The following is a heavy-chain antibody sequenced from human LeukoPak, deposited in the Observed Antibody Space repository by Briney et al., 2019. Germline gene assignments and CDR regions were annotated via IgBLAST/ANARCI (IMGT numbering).Heavy chain of an antibody. CDR1: GFTFCSYA. CDR3: AKDASYYDFWSGEENYFDY. J-gene: IGHJ4*02. CDR2: ICGGGGST. Sequence: GGAPRISCAAPGFTFCSYALSRGRPAPGEGVGGGSAICGGGGSTYYADSVKGRFTISRDNSKNTLYLQMNSLRAEDTAVYYCAKDASYYDFWSGEENYFDYWGQGTLVTVSS. V-gene: IGHV3-23*01. D-gene: IGHD3-3*01.